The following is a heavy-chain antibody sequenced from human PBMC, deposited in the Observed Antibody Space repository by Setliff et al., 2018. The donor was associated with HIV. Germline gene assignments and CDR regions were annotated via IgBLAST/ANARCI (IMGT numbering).Heavy chain of an antibody. J-gene: IGHJ6*03. CDR1: GGSISSGSSY. V-gene: IGHV4-61*09. D-gene: IGHD3-10*01. CDR3: ARSRGLLWFGDYYYYMDV. CDR2: IYTSGST. Sequence: SETLSLTCTVSGGSISSGSSYWSWIRQPAGKGLEWIGHIYTSGSTSYNPSLKSRVTMSVNTSKNQFSLRLTSVTAADTAVYYCARSRGLLWFGDYYYYMDVWGKGTTVTVSS.